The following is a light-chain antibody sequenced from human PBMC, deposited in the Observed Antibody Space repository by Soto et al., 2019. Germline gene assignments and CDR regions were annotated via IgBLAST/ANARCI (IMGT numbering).Light chain of an antibody. CDR3: QQYGDLPWT. J-gene: IGKJ1*01. CDR2: GAS. Sequence: ALTQSPGTLSSSPGERATLSCRVSQSVSSNYLAWYQQKPGQAPRLLIYGASSRATGIPDRFSGSGSGTDFTLTIDRLESEDFAVYFCQQYGDLPWTFGQGTKWISN. CDR1: QSVSSNY. V-gene: IGKV3-20*01.